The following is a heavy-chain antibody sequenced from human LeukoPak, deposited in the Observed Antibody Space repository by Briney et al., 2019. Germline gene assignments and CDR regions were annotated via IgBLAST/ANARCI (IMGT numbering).Heavy chain of an antibody. D-gene: IGHD2-2*01. CDR2: ISDSGGTT. CDR3: ARGGPLGYCSSTSCYGNPDY. J-gene: IGHJ4*02. V-gene: IGHV3-23*01. CDR1: GFTFSNYA. Sequence: PGGSLRLSCAASGFTFSNYAMSWVRQVPGKGLEWVSAISDSGGTTYYADSVKGRFTISGDNSKNTLYLQMNSLRAEDTAVYYCARGGPLGYCSSTSCYGNPDYWGQGTLVTVSS.